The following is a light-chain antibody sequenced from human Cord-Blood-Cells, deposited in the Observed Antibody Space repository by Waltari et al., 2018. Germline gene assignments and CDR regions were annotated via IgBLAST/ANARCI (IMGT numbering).Light chain of an antibody. Sequence: DIQMTQSPSSLSASVGDRVTITCRASQSISSYLNWYQQKPGKAPKLLIYAASSLQSGVPSRVSGSGSVTDFTLTISSLQPEECATYYCQQSYSTPYTFGQGTKLEIK. CDR3: QQSYSTPYT. CDR1: QSISSY. CDR2: AAS. J-gene: IGKJ2*01. V-gene: IGKV1-39*01.